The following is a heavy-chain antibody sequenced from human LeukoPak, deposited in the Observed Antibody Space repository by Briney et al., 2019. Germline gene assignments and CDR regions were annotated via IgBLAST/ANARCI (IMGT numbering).Heavy chain of an antibody. CDR2: IYHSGST. CDR3: ARHATYYYDSSGYFDY. J-gene: IGHJ4*02. CDR1: GYSISSGYY. V-gene: IGHV4-38-2*01. Sequence: PSETLSLTCAVSGYSISSGYYWGWIRQPPRKGLEWIGSIYHSGSTYYNPSLKSRVTLSVDTSKNRFSLKLSSVTAADTAVYYCARHATYYYDSSGYFDYWGQGTLVTVSS. D-gene: IGHD3-22*01.